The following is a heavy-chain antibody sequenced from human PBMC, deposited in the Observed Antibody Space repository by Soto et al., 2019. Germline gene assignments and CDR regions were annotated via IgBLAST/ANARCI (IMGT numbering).Heavy chain of an antibody. CDR1: GGSFSGYY. D-gene: IGHD2-15*01. Sequence: QVQLQQWGAGLLKPSETLSLTCAVYGGSFSGYYWSWIRQPPGKGLEWIGEINHRGSTNYNPSLKSRVTISVDTSKNQFSLKLSYVTAADTAVYYCARDPLPYCSGGSCYGEYYYGRDVWGQGTTVTGSS. CDR3: ARDPLPYCSGGSCYGEYYYGRDV. CDR2: INHRGST. J-gene: IGHJ6*02. V-gene: IGHV4-34*01.